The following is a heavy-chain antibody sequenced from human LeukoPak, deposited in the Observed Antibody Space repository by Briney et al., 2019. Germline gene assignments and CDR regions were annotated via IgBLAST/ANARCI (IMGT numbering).Heavy chain of an antibody. V-gene: IGHV1-2*02. CDR3: ARSGSTGYSLDY. CDR2: IDPNSGDT. D-gene: IGHD3-22*01. Sequence: ASVKVSCKASGYTFTGYYMNWVRQAPGQGLEWMGCIDPNSGDTKYAQKFQGRVSMPRDTSTRTAYMELSRLRSDDTAVYFCARSGSTGYSLDYWGQGTLVTVSS. CDR1: GYTFTGYY. J-gene: IGHJ4*02.